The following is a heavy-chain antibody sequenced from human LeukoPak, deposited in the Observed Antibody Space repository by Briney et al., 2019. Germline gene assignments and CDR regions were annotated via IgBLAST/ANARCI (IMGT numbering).Heavy chain of an antibody. CDR1: GFTFSDYY. J-gene: IGHJ4*02. CDR2: ISSSGSTI. CDR3: ARDHPSSGWYE. Sequence: PGGSLRLSCAASGFTFSDYYMSWIRQAPGKGLEWVSYISSSGSTIYYADSVKGRFTISRDSAKNSLYLHMNSLRADDTAVYYCARDHPSSGWYEWGQGTLVTVSS. D-gene: IGHD6-19*01. V-gene: IGHV3-11*01.